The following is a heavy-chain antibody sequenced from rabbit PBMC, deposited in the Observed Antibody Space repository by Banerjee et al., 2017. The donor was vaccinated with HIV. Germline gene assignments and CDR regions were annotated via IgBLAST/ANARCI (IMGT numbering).Heavy chain of an antibody. V-gene: IGHV1S43*01. CDR2: IYGGSGST. J-gene: IGHJ4*01. CDR3: ARGDASLTAYTAFNL. D-gene: IGHD6-1*01. CDR1: GFTLSSYW. Sequence: QSLEESGGDLVKPGGTLKLSCTASGFTLSSYWMCWVRQAPGKGLELIACIYGGSGSTWYASWVNGRFTISRSTSPNTVDLKMTSLTAADTATYFCARGDASLTAYTAFNLWGPGTLVTVS.